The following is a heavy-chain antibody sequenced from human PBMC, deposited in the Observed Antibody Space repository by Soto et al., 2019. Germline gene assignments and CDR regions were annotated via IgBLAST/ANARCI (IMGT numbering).Heavy chain of an antibody. CDR2: SYYSGGS. Sequence: TLSLAGTVAGGSISGGFYYWSWIRQHPGKGLVWVGYSYYSGGSYYNPSVKRRVTISVDTCKKQVSLKLSSVTAADTAADPCARAEGAVSNFRSGSCFGHRGQRTLVT. CDR3: ARAEGAVSNFRSGSCFGH. CDR1: GGSISGGFYY. V-gene: IGHV4-31*03. J-gene: IGHJ1*01. D-gene: IGHD3-3*01.